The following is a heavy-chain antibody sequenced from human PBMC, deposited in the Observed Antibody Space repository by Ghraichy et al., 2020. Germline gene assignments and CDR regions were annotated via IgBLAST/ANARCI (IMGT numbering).Heavy chain of an antibody. D-gene: IGHD2/OR15-2a*01. J-gene: IGHJ3*02. CDR1: GFTFSSYS. V-gene: IGHV3-48*01. CDR2: IGSGGNPI. Sequence: GGSLRLSCGGSGFTFSSYSMDWVRQAPGKRPEWVSFIGSGGNPIYYADSVRGRFTISRDDGKNSLYLRMNSLRADDTAVYYCAGGWRENSFDMWGQGTMVTVSS. CDR3: AGGWRENSFDM.